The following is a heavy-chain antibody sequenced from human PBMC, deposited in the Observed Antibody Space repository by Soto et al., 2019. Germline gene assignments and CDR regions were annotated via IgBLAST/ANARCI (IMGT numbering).Heavy chain of an antibody. CDR2: TTSSGTGT. CDR3: AKHLSGSKCFDY. J-gene: IGHJ4*02. V-gene: IGHV3-23*01. CDR1: GLTFSSSA. D-gene: IGHD6-19*01. Sequence: EVQLLESGGDLVQPGGSLRLSCAASGLTFSSSALSWVRQAPGKGLEWVSATTSSGTGTYYADSVKGRFTISRDNSKNTLYLQMSSLGAGDTAVYYCAKHLSGSKCFDYWGQGTLVTVSS.